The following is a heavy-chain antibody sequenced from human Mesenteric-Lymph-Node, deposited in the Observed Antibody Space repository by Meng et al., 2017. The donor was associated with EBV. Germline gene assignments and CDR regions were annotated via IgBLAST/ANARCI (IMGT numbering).Heavy chain of an antibody. CDR1: GFTFSSYS. J-gene: IGHJ5*02. Sequence: EVQLVESGGXLVKPGXSLRLSXVXSGFTFSSYSMNWVRQAPGKGLEWVSSISSSSSYIYYADSVKGRFTISRDNAKNSLYLQMNSLRAEDTAVYYCASETYYDILTGYSNWFDPWGQGTMVTVSS. V-gene: IGHV3-21*01. CDR2: ISSSSSYI. CDR3: ASETYYDILTGYSNWFDP. D-gene: IGHD3-9*01.